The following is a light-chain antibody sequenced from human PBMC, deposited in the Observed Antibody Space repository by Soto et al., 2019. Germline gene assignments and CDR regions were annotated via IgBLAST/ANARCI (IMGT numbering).Light chain of an antibody. CDR3: QQFSSYPLT. J-gene: IGKJ4*01. CDR1: QAINTA. Sequence: AIQLTQSPSSLSPSVGDRVTITCRASQAINTALAWYQQKLGKAPKLLIYDASSLQSGVPSRFSGSGSGTDFTLTISSLQPEDFATYYCQQFSSYPLTFGGGTKVEIK. CDR2: DAS. V-gene: IGKV1-13*02.